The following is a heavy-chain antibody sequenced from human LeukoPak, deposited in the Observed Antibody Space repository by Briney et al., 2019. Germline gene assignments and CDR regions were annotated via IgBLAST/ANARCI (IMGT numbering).Heavy chain of an antibody. V-gene: IGHV1-18*01. J-gene: IGHJ5*02. Sequence: GASVKVSCKASGYTFTSYGISWVRQAPGQGLEWMGWISAYNGNTNYAQKLQGRVTMTTDTSTSTAYMELRSLRSDDTAVYYCARAPNYSGSGSPLWDLWGQGTAVTVSS. CDR3: ARAPNYSGSGSPLWDL. CDR2: ISAYNGNT. D-gene: IGHD3-10*01. CDR1: GYTFTSYG.